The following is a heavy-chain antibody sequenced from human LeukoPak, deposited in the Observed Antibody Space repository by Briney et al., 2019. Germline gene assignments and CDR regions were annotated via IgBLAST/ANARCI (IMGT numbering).Heavy chain of an antibody. CDR3: ARGQYHLLYWYFDL. CDR2: IYSSGST. V-gene: IGHV4-4*07. Sequence: PSETLSLTCTVSGGCISSYYWSWIRQPAGKGLEWIGRIYSSGSTNYNPSLKSRVTMSVDTSKNRFSLKLSSVTAADTGVYYCARGQYHLLYWYFDLWGRGTLVTVSS. D-gene: IGHD2-2*01. CDR1: GGCISSYY. J-gene: IGHJ2*01.